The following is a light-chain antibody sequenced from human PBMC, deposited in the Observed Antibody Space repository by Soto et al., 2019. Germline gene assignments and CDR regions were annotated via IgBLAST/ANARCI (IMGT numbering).Light chain of an antibody. CDR2: AAS. Sequence: DIQLTQSPSFLSASVVDRVTITCRASQGISSYLAWYQQKPGKAPKLLIYAASTLQSGVPSRFSGSGSGTEFTLTISSLQPGDFATYYCQQLNSYPRTFGQGTKVDIK. J-gene: IGKJ1*01. CDR3: QQLNSYPRT. V-gene: IGKV1-9*01. CDR1: QGISSY.